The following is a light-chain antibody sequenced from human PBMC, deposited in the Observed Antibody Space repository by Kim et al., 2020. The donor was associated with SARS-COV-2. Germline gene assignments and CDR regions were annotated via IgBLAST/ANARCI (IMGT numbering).Light chain of an antibody. CDR1: QSISTF. CDR3: QQSHSTPVA. CDR2: ATS. V-gene: IGKV1-39*01. J-gene: IGKJ1*01. Sequence: DIQMTQSPSSLSASVGDTVTITCRASQSISTFLNWYQQKPGKAPKLLIYATSSLQSGVPSRFSGSMSGTDFTLTISSLQAEDFATYYCQQSHSTPVAFGQGTKVDIK.